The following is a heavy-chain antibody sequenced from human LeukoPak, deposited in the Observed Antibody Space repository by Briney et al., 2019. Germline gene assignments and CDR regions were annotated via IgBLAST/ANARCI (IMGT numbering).Heavy chain of an antibody. J-gene: IGHJ4*02. CDR2: ISDGGSTT. CDR1: GFTFSSYW. Sequence: GGSLRLSCAASGFTFSSYWMHWVRQAPGKGLVWVSRISDGGSTTTYADSVKGRFIISRDSAKNTLYLQMNGLRAEDTAVYYCSRSAYYDGSGNYYDYWGQGTLVIVSS. V-gene: IGHV3-74*01. D-gene: IGHD3-22*01. CDR3: SRSAYYDGSGNYYDY.